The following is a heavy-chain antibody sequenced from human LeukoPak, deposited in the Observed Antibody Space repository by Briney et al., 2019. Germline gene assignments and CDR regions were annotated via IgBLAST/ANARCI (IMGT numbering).Heavy chain of an antibody. CDR3: ATGGAPGGRFEN. CDR1: GFTFDMST. Sequence: PGGSLRLSCVVSGFTFDMSTMTWVRQAPGKGPEWVAKMKEDGTEIFYAGSVDGRFTISRDNSKNSLYLQMYSLRVEDTAVYYCATGGAPGGRFENWGQGTLVTVSS. CDR2: MKEDGTEI. D-gene: IGHD3-16*01. V-gene: IGHV3-7*01. J-gene: IGHJ4*02.